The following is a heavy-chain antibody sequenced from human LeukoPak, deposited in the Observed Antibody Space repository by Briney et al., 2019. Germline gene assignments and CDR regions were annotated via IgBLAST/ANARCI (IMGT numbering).Heavy chain of an antibody. D-gene: IGHD3-22*01. CDR2: INPSGGST. CDR1: GYTFTSYY. V-gene: IGHV1-46*01. Sequence: ASVKVSCKASGYTFTSYYMHWVRQAPGQGLEWMGIINPSGGSTSYAQKFQGRVTMTRDTSTSTVYMELSSLRSEDTAVYYCARDGYYYDSSQVYAFDIWGQGTMVTVSS. J-gene: IGHJ3*02. CDR3: ARDGYYYDSSQVYAFDI.